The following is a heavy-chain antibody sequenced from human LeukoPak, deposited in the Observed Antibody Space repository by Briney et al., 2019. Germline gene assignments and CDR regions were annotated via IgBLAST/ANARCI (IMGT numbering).Heavy chain of an antibody. CDR1: GGSVSSSSFY. Sequence: PSETLSLTCTVSGGSVSSSSFYWGWIRQPPGKGLEWIGSMYYSGSTYYNPSLESRVTISVDTSKNQFSLRLISVTAVDTAVYYCARQGVGATDCWGQGTLVTVSS. V-gene: IGHV4-39*01. J-gene: IGHJ4*02. CDR3: ARQGVGATDC. CDR2: MYYSGST. D-gene: IGHD1-26*01.